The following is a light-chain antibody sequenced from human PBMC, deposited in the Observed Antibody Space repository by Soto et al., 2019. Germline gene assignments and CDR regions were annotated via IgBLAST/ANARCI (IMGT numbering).Light chain of an antibody. CDR3: QQYHNYTRT. Sequence: DIQMTQSPSTLSASIGDRVTITCRASESIRTWLAWYQHKPGKATKFLIYDASSLESGVPSRLSGSGSGTEFTLTTSSLQPDDFAIYYCQQYHNYTRTVGQVTNVDIX. CDR1: ESIRTW. J-gene: IGKJ1*01. V-gene: IGKV1-5*01. CDR2: DAS.